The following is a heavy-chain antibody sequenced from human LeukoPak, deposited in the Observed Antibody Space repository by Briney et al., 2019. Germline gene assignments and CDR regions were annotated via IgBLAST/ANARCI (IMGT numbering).Heavy chain of an antibody. J-gene: IGHJ4*02. CDR3: ARDQEGFDY. Sequence: ASVKVSCKASGYTFTSYYMHWVRQAPGQGLEWMGIINPSGGSTSYAQKFQGRVTVTRDTSTSTVHKELSGLRSEDTAVYYCARDQEGFDYWGQGTLVTVSS. V-gene: IGHV1-46*01. CDR1: GYTFTSYY. CDR2: INPSGGST.